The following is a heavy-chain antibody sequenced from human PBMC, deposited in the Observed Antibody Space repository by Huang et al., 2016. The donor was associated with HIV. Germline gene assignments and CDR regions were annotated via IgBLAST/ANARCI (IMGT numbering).Heavy chain of an antibody. J-gene: IGHJ3*02. Sequence: EVQLVPSGAEVKKPGESLKISCQGSGYSFGSYWIGWVLQMPGKGLEWMGIIYPGASATKYRPSFQGQVTISADKSISTAYLQWSSLKASDTAMYYWARSMNSGRGAFDIWGQGTMVTVSS. CDR2: IYPGASAT. V-gene: IGHV5-51*03. CDR1: GYSFGSYW. D-gene: IGHD6-13*01. CDR3: ARSMNSGRGAFDI.